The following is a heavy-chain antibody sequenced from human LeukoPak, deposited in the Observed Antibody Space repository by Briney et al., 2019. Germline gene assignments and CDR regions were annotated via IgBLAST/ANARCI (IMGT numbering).Heavy chain of an antibody. CDR1: GGSISSGDYY. Sequence: PSETLSLTCTVSGGSISSGDYYWSWIRQPPGKGLEWIGYIYYSGSTYYNPSLKSRVTISVDTSKNQFSLKLSSVTAADTAVYYCAGVDTAMVTDAFDIWGQETMVTVSS. D-gene: IGHD5-18*01. CDR3: AGVDTAMVTDAFDI. V-gene: IGHV4-30-4*01. CDR2: IYYSGST. J-gene: IGHJ3*02.